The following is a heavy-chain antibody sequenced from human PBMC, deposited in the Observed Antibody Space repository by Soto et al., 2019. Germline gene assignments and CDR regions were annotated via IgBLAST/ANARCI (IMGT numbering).Heavy chain of an antibody. D-gene: IGHD6-25*01. CDR3: ARERSFARPAGWFEP. Sequence: ASETLSLTCDVSGYSMTSGFYWGWIRQTPGKGLEWIGSVYHSGATYYNPSLQSRVSISVDTSKSQFSLKLISATAADTGTYYCARERSFARPAGWFEPWGQGTQVTVSS. V-gene: IGHV4-38-2*02. J-gene: IGHJ5*02. CDR1: GYSMTSGFY. CDR2: VYHSGAT.